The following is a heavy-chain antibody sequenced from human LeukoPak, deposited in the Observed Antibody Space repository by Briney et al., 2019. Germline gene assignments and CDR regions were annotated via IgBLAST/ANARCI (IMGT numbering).Heavy chain of an antibody. V-gene: IGHV1-18*01. CDR1: GYTFNTYG. CDR3: AKGIAAAGPSFYYYGMDV. J-gene: IGHJ6*02. CDR2: ISPYNGNT. Sequence: ASVKVSCKASGYTFNTYGITWVRQAPGQGLEWMGWISPYNGNTNYAQKFQGRVTLTTDTSTSTAYMELRSLRSDDTAVYYCAKGIAAAGPSFYYYGMDVWGQGTTVTVSS. D-gene: IGHD6-13*01.